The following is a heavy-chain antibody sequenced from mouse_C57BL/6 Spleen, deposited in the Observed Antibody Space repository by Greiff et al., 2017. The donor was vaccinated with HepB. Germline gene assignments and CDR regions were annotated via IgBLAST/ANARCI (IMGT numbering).Heavy chain of an antibody. CDR2: INPSSGYT. CDR3: ARSELGRFAMDY. Sequence: VQVVESGAELARPGASVKMSCKASGYTFTSYTMHWVKQRPGQGLEWIGYINPSSGYTKYNQKFKDKATLTADKSSSTAYMQLSSLTSEDSAVYYCARSELGRFAMDYWGQGTSVTVSS. D-gene: IGHD4-1*01. CDR1: GYTFTSYT. J-gene: IGHJ4*01. V-gene: IGHV1-4*01.